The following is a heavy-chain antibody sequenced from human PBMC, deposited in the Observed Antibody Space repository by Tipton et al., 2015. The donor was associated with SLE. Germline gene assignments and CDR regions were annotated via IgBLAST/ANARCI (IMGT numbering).Heavy chain of an antibody. CDR3: ARALPELGVSWYFDL. CDR1: GGSISSGGYY. D-gene: IGHD1-14*01. CDR2: IYHSGGT. V-gene: IGHV4-39*07. Sequence: TLSLTCTVSGGSISSGGYYWGWIRQPPGKGLEWIGSIYHSGGTYYNPSLKSRVTISVDTSKNQFSLQLNSVTPEDTAVYYCARALPELGVSWYFDLWGRGTLVTVSS. J-gene: IGHJ2*01.